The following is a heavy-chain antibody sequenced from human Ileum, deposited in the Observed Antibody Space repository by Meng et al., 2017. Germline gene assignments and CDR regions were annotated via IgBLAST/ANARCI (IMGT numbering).Heavy chain of an antibody. V-gene: IGHV4-61*08. CDR2: AST. CDR3: ARDHWGSLDY. D-gene: IGHD7-27*01. J-gene: IGHJ4*02. Sequence: QVPLQGSGPVLVRPSETLSLICAVSGGSVSSSGYQWGWIRQPPGKGLEWIGYASTNYNPSLKSRVTISVDTSKNQFSLKLTSVTAADTAVYYCARDHWGSLDYWGQGVLVTVSS. CDR1: GGSVSSSGYQ.